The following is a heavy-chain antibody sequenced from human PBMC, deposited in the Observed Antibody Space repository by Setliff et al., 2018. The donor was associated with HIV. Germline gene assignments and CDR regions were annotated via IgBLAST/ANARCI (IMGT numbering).Heavy chain of an antibody. V-gene: IGHV4-39*01. Sequence: SETLSLTCTVSGGSISSSSYYWGWIRQPPGKGLEWIGSLYYSGTTYYNPSLKSRLTISVDTSKNQFSLKLSSVTAADTAVYYCTIAYSSGWLAPMGFDSWGQGTLVTVSS. D-gene: IGHD6-19*01. CDR3: TIAYSSGWLAPMGFDS. CDR2: LYYSGTT. J-gene: IGHJ4*02. CDR1: GGSISSSSYY.